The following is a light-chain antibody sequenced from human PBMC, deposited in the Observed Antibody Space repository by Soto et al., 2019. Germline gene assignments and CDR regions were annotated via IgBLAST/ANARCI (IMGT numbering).Light chain of an antibody. Sequence: DIQMTQSPSSLSASLGDSVTITCRASQNIFTYLNWYQQKPGKAPKLLIYAASRLQGAVPSTFSGSGSGTEFTLTISSLQREDVATYFCQQGYSTPLTFGQGTKVGIK. J-gene: IGKJ1*01. V-gene: IGKV1-39*01. CDR1: QNIFTY. CDR2: AAS. CDR3: QQGYSTPLT.